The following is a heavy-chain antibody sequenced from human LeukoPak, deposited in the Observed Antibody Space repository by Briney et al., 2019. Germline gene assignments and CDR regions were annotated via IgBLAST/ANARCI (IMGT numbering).Heavy chain of an antibody. V-gene: IGHV3-23*01. CDR2: ITSTGEST. J-gene: IGHJ4*02. CDR3: ASLPIVVVPAASY. D-gene: IGHD2-2*01. Sequence: GGSLRLSCAASEFTFSIYAMSWVRQAPGRGLEWVASITSTGESTWYAGSVKGRFTISRDNSKNTLYLQMNSLRAEDTAVYYCASLPIVVVPAASYWGQGTLVTVSS. CDR1: EFTFSIYA.